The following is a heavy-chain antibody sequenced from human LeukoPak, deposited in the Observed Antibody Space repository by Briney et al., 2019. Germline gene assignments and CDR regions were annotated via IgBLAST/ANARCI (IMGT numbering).Heavy chain of an antibody. CDR3: ARDTYYYDSSGYVGSRILFDY. CDR1: GYTFTSYG. V-gene: IGHV1-18*01. D-gene: IGHD3-22*01. CDR2: ISAYNGNT. J-gene: IGHJ4*02. Sequence: ASVKVSCKASGYTFTSYGISWVRQAPGQGLEWMGWISAYNGNTNYAQKLQGRVTMTTDTSTSTAYMELRSLRSDDTAVYYCARDTYYYDSSGYVGSRILFDYWGQGTLVTVSS.